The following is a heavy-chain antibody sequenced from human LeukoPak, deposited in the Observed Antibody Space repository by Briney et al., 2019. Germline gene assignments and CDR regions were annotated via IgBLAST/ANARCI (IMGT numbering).Heavy chain of an antibody. Sequence: GGSLRLSCAASGLTFSSYSMNRVRQAPGKGLEWVSSISSSSSYIYYADSVKGRFTISRDNAKNSLYLQMNSLRAEDTAVYYCARDKYNWNDEAAFDIWGQGTMVTVSS. V-gene: IGHV3-21*01. D-gene: IGHD1-1*01. J-gene: IGHJ3*02. CDR3: ARDKYNWNDEAAFDI. CDR2: ISSSSSYI. CDR1: GLTFSSYS.